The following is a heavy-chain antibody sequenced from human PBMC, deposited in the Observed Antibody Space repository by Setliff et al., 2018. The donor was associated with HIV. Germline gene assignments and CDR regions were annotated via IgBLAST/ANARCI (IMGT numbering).Heavy chain of an antibody. V-gene: IGHV1-8*01. CDR2: MNPNSGST. CDR3: TRDGRAVTSLMVVVSLKNGMDV. J-gene: IGHJ6*02. CDR1: GYTFTSYD. D-gene: IGHD3-22*01. Sequence: GASVKVSCKASGYTFTSYDINWVRQAPGRGLEWMGWMNPNSGSTDYAQRFQGRVTISRDTSISTTYMELSSLTSEDTAVYYCTRDGRAVTSLMVVVSLKNGMDVWGQGTTVTVSS.